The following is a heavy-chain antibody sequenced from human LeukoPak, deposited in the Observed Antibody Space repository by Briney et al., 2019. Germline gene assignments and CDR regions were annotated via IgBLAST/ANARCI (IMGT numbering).Heavy chain of an antibody. V-gene: IGHV4-4*02. CDR1: GGSIINSNW. Sequence: SGTLSLTCAASGGSIINSNWWSWVRQPPGKGLEWIGEIDHSGSTSYNPSLKSRVTMSVDRSQNQFSLRLSTVTAADTAVYYCARVGYYDSSGSDAFDYWGQGTLVTVSS. CDR3: ARVGYYDSSGSDAFDY. CDR2: IDHSGST. J-gene: IGHJ4*02. D-gene: IGHD3-22*01.